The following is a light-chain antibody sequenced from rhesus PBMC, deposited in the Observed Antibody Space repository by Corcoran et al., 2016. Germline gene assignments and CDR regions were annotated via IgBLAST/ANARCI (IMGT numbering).Light chain of an antibody. V-gene: IGKV3-35*01. CDR3: QQSSNWPWT. Sequence: EIVLTQSPGTLSLSPGERATLSCRASQSVSRSFAWYQQKPGQHPRLLGYDTSTRAPGIPDRLSGRGVGTDFTLTISRREPEDVGVYYCQQSSNWPWTFGQGTKVEI. CDR1: QSVSRS. CDR2: DTS. J-gene: IGKJ1*01.